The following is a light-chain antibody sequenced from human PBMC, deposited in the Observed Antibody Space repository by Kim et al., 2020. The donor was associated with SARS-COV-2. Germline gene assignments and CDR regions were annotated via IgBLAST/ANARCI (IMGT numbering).Light chain of an antibody. J-gene: IGLJ7*01. V-gene: IGLV7-43*01. CDR2: NTE. CDR1: AGAVTSAYY. CDR3: LLFIGGVPL. Sequence: PGGTVTLACASSAGAVTSAYYPNWFQQKPGQAPRSLIYNTENKHSWTPARFSGSLLGGRAALTLSGVQPEDEADYYCLLFIGGVPLFGGGTQLTVL.